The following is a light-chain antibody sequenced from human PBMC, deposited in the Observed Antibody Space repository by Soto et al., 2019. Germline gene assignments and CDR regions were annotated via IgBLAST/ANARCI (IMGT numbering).Light chain of an antibody. CDR1: SSDVGGYNS. J-gene: IGLJ1*01. V-gene: IGLV2-14*03. CDR3: SSYTSSSTLYV. Sequence: QSALTQPASVSGSPGQSITISCTGTSSDVGGYNSVSWYQQHPGKAPKLMIYDVSNRPSGVSYRFSGSKSGNTASLTISGLQAEDEADYYCSSYTSSSTLYVFGTGTKVTV. CDR2: DVS.